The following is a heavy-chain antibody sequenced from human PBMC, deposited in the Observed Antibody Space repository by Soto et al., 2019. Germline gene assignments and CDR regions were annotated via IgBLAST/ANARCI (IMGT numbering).Heavy chain of an antibody. J-gene: IGHJ4*02. CDR1: GFTFGDYA. V-gene: IGHV3-49*05. CDR3: AKTGGYYLFDY. Sequence: EVQLVESGGGLVKPGRSLRLSCTASGFTFGDYAMSWFRQAPGKGLEWVGFIRSKAYGGTTEYAASVKGRFTISRDDSKSIAYLQMNSLRAEDTAVYYCAKTGGYYLFDYWGQGTLVTVSS. CDR2: IRSKAYGGTT. D-gene: IGHD3-22*01.